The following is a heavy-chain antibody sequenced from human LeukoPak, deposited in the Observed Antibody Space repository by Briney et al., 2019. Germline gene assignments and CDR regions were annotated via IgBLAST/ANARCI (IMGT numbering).Heavy chain of an antibody. CDR2: IIPLLGIA. D-gene: IGHD3-22*01. CDR1: GGTFISYA. J-gene: IGHJ3*02. Sequence: SVKVSCKASGGTFISYAISWVRQAPGQGLEWMGRIIPLLGIAYYAQKFQGRVTITADKSTSTAYMELSSLRSEDTAVYYCASGYYYDSSGYRGAFDIWGQGTMVTVSS. V-gene: IGHV1-69*04. CDR3: ASGYYYDSSGYRGAFDI.